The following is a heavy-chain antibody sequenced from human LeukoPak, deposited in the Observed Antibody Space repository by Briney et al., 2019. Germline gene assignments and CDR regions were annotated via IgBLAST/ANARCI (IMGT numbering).Heavy chain of an antibody. CDR2: IYYSGST. CDR3: AREGVLGMVDY. Sequence: SETLSLTCTVPGGSLSSGGYYRSWIRQHPGKGLEWIGYIYYSGSTYYNPSLKSRVTISVDTSKNQFSLKLSSVTAADTAVYYCAREGVLGMVDYWGQGTLVTVSS. V-gene: IGHV4-31*03. CDR1: GGSLSSGGYY. J-gene: IGHJ4*02. D-gene: IGHD3-3*01.